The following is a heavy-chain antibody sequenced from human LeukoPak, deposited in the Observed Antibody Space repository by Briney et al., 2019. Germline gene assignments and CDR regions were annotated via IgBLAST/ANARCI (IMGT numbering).Heavy chain of an antibody. CDR2: IYYGGST. J-gene: IGHJ4*02. D-gene: IGHD3-10*01. V-gene: IGHV4-39*01. CDR1: GGSISSSSYY. CDR3: AGQGRPGFASGY. Sequence: SETLSLTCTVSGGSISSSSYYWGWIRQPPGKGLEWMGSIYYGGSTFYNPSLKSRVTISVDTSKNQFSLKLSSVTAADTAVYYCAGQGRPGFASGYWGQGTLVTVSS.